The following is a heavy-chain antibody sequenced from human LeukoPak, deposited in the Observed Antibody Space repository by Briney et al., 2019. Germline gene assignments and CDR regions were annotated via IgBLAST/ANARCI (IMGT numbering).Heavy chain of an antibody. D-gene: IGHD4-17*01. CDR2: IIPIFGTA. V-gene: IGHV1-69*06. CDR1: VGIFINYA. Sequence: SVKVSRQASVGIFINYAFSSLGPAGGRGLEWMGGIIPIFGTANYAQKFQGRVTITADKSTSTAYMELSSLRSEDTAVYYCAREGGYDYGEDYYYGMDVWGKGTTVTVSS. CDR3: AREGGYDYGEDYYYGMDV. J-gene: IGHJ6*04.